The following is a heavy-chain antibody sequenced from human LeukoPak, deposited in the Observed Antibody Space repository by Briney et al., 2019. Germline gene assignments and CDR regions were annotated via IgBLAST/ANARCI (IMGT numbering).Heavy chain of an antibody. Sequence: GGSLRLSCATSGFIVSSNYMSWVRQAPGKGLEWVSVIYRGDDTYYADSAKGRFTISRDYSKNTLHLQMNSLRVEDTAVYYCARDSYRGTNAFDVWGQGTLVTVSS. J-gene: IGHJ3*01. CDR2: IYRGDDT. D-gene: IGHD1-26*01. CDR3: ARDSYRGTNAFDV. V-gene: IGHV3-53*01. CDR1: GFIVSSNY.